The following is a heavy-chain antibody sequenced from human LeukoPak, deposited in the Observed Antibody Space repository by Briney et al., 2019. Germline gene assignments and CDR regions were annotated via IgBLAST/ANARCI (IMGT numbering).Heavy chain of an antibody. D-gene: IGHD4-11*01. Sequence: MSSETLSLTCTVSGGSISSSSYYWGWIRQPPGKGLEWIGSIYYSGSTYYNPSLKSRVTISVDTSKNQFSLKLSSVTAADTAVYYCAKPLTVLPHYGMDVRGQGTTVTVSS. J-gene: IGHJ6*02. CDR2: IYYSGST. CDR3: AKPLTVLPHYGMDV. CDR1: GGSISSSSYY. V-gene: IGHV4-39*01.